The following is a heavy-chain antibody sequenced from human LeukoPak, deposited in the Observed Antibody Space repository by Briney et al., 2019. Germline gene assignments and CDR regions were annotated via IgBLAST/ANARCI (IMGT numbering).Heavy chain of an antibody. CDR2: IYPDDSDT. Sequence: GESLKISCKGSGYSFTSYWIGWVRQMPGKGLEWMGIIYPDDSDTRYSPSFQGQVTISADKSSSTAFLQWSTLKASDTAMYYCARSASLQPLEYWGQGTLVTVSS. CDR1: GYSFTSYW. D-gene: IGHD1-1*01. CDR3: ARSASLQPLEY. J-gene: IGHJ4*02. V-gene: IGHV5-51*01.